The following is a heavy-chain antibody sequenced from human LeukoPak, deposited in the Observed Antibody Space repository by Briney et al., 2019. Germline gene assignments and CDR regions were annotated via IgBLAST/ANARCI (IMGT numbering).Heavy chain of an antibody. V-gene: IGHV3-23*01. Sequence: GGSLRLSCAASGFTFSSYAMSWVRPAPGKGREWVSAISGSGVSTYYADSVKGRFTISRDNCKNTLYLQMNSLRADDTAVYYCAKEGGAQQRYYYYYMDVWGKGTTVTVSS. CDR1: GFTFSSYA. CDR2: ISGSGVST. D-gene: IGHD1/OR15-1a*01. J-gene: IGHJ6*03. CDR3: AKEGGAQQRYYYYYMDV.